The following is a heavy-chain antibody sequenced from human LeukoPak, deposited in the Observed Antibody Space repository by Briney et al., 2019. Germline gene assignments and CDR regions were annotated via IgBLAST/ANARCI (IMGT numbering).Heavy chain of an antibody. J-gene: IGHJ4*02. CDR2: INHSGGT. CDR3: AREVRSSYTYYFDY. D-gene: IGHD6-6*01. Sequence: TTSETLSLTCAVYGGSFSGYSWNWIRQPPVKGLGWIGEINHSGGTNYNPSLKSRVTISVDTSKKQFSLKLSSVTAADTAVYYCAREVRSSYTYYFDYWGQGTLVTVSS. V-gene: IGHV4-34*01. CDR1: GGSFSGYS.